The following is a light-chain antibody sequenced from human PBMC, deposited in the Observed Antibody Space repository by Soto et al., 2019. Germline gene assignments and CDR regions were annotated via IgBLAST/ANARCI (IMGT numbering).Light chain of an antibody. Sequence: EIVLTQSPATLSLSPGERATLSCRASQSVSSSLAGYQQKPGQAPRLLIYDASNRATGIPARFSGSGSGTDFTLSISSLEPEDCAVYYCQQRGNWPRTFGQGTKLEIK. CDR1: QSVSSS. J-gene: IGKJ2*01. V-gene: IGKV3-11*01. CDR3: QQRGNWPRT. CDR2: DAS.